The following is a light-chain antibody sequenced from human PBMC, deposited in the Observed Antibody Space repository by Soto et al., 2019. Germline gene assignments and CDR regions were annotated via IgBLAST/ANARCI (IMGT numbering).Light chain of an antibody. CDR3: SSYTSSSTLLV. CDR2: DVS. V-gene: IGLV2-14*01. Sequence: QSVLTQPASVSGSPGQSITISCTGTSSGVGGYNYVSWYQQHPGKAPKLMIYDVSNRPSGVSNRFSGSKSGNTASLTISGLQAEDEADYYCSSYTSSSTLLVFGTGTKVTVL. J-gene: IGLJ1*01. CDR1: SSGVGGYNY.